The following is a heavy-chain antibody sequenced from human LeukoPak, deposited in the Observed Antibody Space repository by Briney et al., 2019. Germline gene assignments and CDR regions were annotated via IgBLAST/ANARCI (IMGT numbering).Heavy chain of an antibody. J-gene: IGHJ4*02. Sequence: PGGSLRLSCAASRFTFDDYGMSWVRQAPGKGLEWVSGINWNGGSTGYADSVKGRFTISRDNAKNSLYLQMNSLRAEDTALYYCATHDCSSTSCFSYWGQGTLVTVSS. CDR1: RFTFDDYG. V-gene: IGHV3-20*04. D-gene: IGHD2-2*01. CDR2: INWNGGST. CDR3: ATHDCSSTSCFSY.